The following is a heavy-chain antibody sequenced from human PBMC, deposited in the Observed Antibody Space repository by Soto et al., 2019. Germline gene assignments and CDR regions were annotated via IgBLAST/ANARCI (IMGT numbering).Heavy chain of an antibody. D-gene: IGHD2-15*01. CDR3: ARGRKSKYCSGGSCFSAFDY. CDR2: INHSGST. J-gene: IGHJ4*02. V-gene: IGHV4-34*01. Sequence: PSETLSLTCAVYGGSFSGYYWSWIRQPPGKGLEWTGEINHSGSTNYNPSLKSRVTISVDTSKNQFSLKLSSVTAADTAVYYCARGRKSKYCSGGSCFSAFDYWGQETLVTV. CDR1: GGSFSGYY.